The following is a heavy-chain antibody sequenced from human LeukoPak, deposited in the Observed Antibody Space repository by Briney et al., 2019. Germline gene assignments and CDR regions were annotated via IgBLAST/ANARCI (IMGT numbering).Heavy chain of an antibody. CDR1: GFTFSSYA. D-gene: IGHD3-22*01. V-gene: IGHV3-23*01. Sequence: GGSLRLSCAASGFTFSSYAMSWVRQAPGKGLEWVSAISGNGGSTYYADSVKGRFTISRDNSKNTLYLQMNSLRAEDTAVYYCAKSSGYYYLPFDYWGQGTLVTVSS. CDR2: ISGNGGST. CDR3: AKSSGYYYLPFDY. J-gene: IGHJ4*02.